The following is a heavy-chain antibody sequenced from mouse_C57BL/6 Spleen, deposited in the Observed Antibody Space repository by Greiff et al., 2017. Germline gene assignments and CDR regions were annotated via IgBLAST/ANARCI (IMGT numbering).Heavy chain of an antibody. CDR3: AISSSYGAMDY. V-gene: IGHV1-74*01. J-gene: IGHJ4*01. Sequence: QVQLQQPGAELVKPGASVKVSCKASGYTFTSYWMHWVKQRPGQGLEWIGRIHPSDSDTNYNQKFKGKATLTVDNSSSTAYMQHSSLTSEDSAVYYCAISSSYGAMDYWGQGTSVTVSS. CDR1: GYTFTSYW. D-gene: IGHD1-1*01. CDR2: IHPSDSDT.